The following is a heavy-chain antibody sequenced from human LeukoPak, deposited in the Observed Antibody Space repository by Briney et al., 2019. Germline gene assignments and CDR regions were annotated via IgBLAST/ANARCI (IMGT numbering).Heavy chain of an antibody. Sequence: SETLSLTCSVSGGSISSYYWSWIRQPPGKGLEWIGNIYYSGSTNYNPSLKSRVTISVDTSKNQFSLKLSSVTAADTAMYYCARDTAVALWGQGTLVTVSS. V-gene: IGHV4-59*01. J-gene: IGHJ4*02. CDR3: ARDTAVAL. D-gene: IGHD4-23*01. CDR1: GGSISSYY. CDR2: IYYSGST.